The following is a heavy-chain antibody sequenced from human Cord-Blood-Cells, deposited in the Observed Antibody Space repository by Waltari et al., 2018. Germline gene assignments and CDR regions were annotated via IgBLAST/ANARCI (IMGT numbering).Heavy chain of an antibody. Sequence: QVQLVQSGAEVKKPGASVKVSCTVSGYTLTDLTMHWVPPAPGKGLEWMGGFDPEDGETIYAQKFQGRVTMTEDTSTDTAYMELSSLRSEDTAVYYCATVWTTVDPFDYWGQGTLVTVSS. D-gene: IGHD4-17*01. CDR3: ATVWTTVDPFDY. CDR1: GYTLTDLT. V-gene: IGHV1-24*01. CDR2: FDPEDGET. J-gene: IGHJ4*02.